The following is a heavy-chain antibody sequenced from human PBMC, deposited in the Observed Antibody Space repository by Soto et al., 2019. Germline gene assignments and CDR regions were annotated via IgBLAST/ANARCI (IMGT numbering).Heavy chain of an antibody. J-gene: IGHJ6*02. Sequence: SVKVSCKASGGTFSSYAISWVRQAPGQGLEWMGGIIPIFGTANYAQKFQGRVTITADESTSTAYMELSSLRSEDTAVYYCAKVGDGGNSGHYYYGMDVWGQGTTVTVSS. D-gene: IGHD2-21*02. CDR3: AKVGDGGNSGHYYYGMDV. V-gene: IGHV1-69*13. CDR2: IIPIFGTA. CDR1: GGTFSSYA.